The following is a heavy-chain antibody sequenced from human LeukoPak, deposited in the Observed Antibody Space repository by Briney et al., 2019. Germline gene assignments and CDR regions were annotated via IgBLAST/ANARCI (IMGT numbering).Heavy chain of an antibody. V-gene: IGHV3-30*04. J-gene: IGHJ6*03. CDR3: ARAFDYGDYVPYYYYYMDV. D-gene: IGHD4-17*01. Sequence: PGRSLRLSCAASGFTFSSYAMHWVRQAPGKGLEWVAVISYDGSNKYYADSVKGRFTISRDNSKNTLYLQMNSLRAEDTAVYYCARAFDYGDYVPYYYYYMDVWGKGTTVTVSS. CDR2: ISYDGSNK. CDR1: GFTFSSYA.